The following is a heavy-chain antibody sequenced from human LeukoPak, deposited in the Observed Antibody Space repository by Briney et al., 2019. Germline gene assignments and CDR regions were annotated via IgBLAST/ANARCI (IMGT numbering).Heavy chain of an antibody. CDR2: ISGSGGST. D-gene: IGHD6-19*01. V-gene: IGHV3-23*01. CDR1: GFTFSSYN. J-gene: IGHJ6*02. Sequence: GGSLRLSCAASGFTFSSYNMNWVRQAPGKGLEWVSTISGSGGSTYYADSVKGRFTISRDKSKNTLYLQMNSLRAEDTAVYYCAKGLATSGPSYYGMDVWGQGTTVTVS. CDR3: AKGLATSGPSYYGMDV.